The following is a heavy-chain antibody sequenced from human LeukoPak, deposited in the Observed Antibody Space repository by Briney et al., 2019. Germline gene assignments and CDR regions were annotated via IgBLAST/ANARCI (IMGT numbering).Heavy chain of an antibody. Sequence: PSETLSLTCTVSGGSIRSSYYYWGWIRQPPGKGLEWIGSIYDSGSTYYNPSLKSRVTISVDTSKNQFSLKLSSVTAADTAVYYCARDLYSYGYGAPAGFDYWGQGTLVTVSS. V-gene: IGHV4-39*07. D-gene: IGHD5-18*01. CDR1: GGSIRSSYYY. CDR3: ARDLYSYGYGAPAGFDY. CDR2: IYDSGST. J-gene: IGHJ4*02.